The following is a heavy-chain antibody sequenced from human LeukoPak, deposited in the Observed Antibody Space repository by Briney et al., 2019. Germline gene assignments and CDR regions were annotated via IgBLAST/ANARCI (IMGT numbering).Heavy chain of an antibody. Sequence: SQTLSLTCAFSGHSVSINSAAWNWIRQSPSGVLEWLGRTYYRPKWHYDYAVSVTSRITINPDTSKHQFSLHLNSVTPEDSVVYYCAREGSSSFDYWGQGTLVTVSS. D-gene: IGHD3-10*01. J-gene: IGHJ4*02. CDR2: TYYRPKWHY. CDR3: AREGSSSFDY. CDR1: GHSVSINSAA. V-gene: IGHV6-1*01.